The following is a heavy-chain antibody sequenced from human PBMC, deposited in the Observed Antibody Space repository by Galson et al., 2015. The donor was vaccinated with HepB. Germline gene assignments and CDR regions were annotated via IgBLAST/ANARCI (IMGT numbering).Heavy chain of an antibody. CDR2: IKSKTDGGTT. V-gene: IGHV3-15*01. CDR3: TLLWTTVTPAAGY. CDR1: GFTFSNAW. Sequence: SLRLSCAASGFTFSNAWMSWVRQAPGKGLEWVGRIKSKTDGGTTDYAAPVKGRFTISRDDSKNTLYLQMNSLKTEDTAVYYCTLLWTTVTPAAGYWGQGTLVTVSS. J-gene: IGHJ4*02. D-gene: IGHD4-17*01.